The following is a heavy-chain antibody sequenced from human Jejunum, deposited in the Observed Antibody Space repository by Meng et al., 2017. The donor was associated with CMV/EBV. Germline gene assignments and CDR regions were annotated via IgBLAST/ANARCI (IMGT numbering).Heavy chain of an antibody. CDR3: ARVEVGITSGDY. J-gene: IGHJ4*02. Sequence: QVQLQESGPGLVKPSETLSLTCTVSGDSISNYYWGWMRQPAGKGLEWIGRIYTTGNTDYNPSLKSRITISVDTSKNQFSLKLYSVTAADTALYYCARVEVGITSGDYWGQGTLVTVSS. CDR2: IYTTGNT. CDR1: GDSISNYY. V-gene: IGHV4-4*07. D-gene: IGHD1-26*01.